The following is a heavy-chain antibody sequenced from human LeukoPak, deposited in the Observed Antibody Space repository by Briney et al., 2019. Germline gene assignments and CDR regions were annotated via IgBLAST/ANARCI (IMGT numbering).Heavy chain of an antibody. CDR2: IYYSGST. CDR1: GGSISSYY. D-gene: IGHD3-22*01. V-gene: IGHV4-59*01. J-gene: IGHJ5*02. CDR3: ARVYYYDSSGYVWFDP. Sequence: SETLSLTCTVPGGSISSYYWSWIRQPPGKGLEWIGYIYYSGSTNYNPSLKSRVTISVDTSKNQFSLKLSSVTAADTAVYYCARVYYYDSSGYVWFDPWGQGTLVTVSS.